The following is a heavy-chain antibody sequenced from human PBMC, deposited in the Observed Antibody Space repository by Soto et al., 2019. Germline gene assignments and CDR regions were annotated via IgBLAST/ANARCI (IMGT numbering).Heavy chain of an antibody. CDR3: TRVWFVEFVYYFHY. CDR2: ISPYNGNT. CDR1: GYTFTTYG. Sequence: QVQLVQSGAEVKKPGASVKVSCKTSGYTFTTYGISWVRQAPGQGLEWMGWISPYNGNTKYAQKLQGRVTMTADTSTSTAYMDLRSLTSDDTAVYYCTRVWFVEFVYYFHYLGQGTLVTLSS. D-gene: IGHD3-10*01. J-gene: IGHJ4*02. V-gene: IGHV1-18*01.